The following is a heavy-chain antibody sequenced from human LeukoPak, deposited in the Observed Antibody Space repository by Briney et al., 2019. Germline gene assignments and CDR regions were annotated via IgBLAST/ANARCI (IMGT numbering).Heavy chain of an antibody. Sequence: GGSLRLSCAASGFTFSRSAMTWVRQAPGKGLEWVASLSGTRDSRGAIYADSVKGRFTISRDDSKSTLFLRMNRLTAEDTAIYYCAKTRSSSSHYFYFMDVWARGVTVTVSS. CDR3: AKTRSSSSHYFYFMDV. CDR1: GFTFSRSA. D-gene: IGHD6-6*01. CDR2: LSGTRDSRGA. V-gene: IGHV3-23*01. J-gene: IGHJ6*03.